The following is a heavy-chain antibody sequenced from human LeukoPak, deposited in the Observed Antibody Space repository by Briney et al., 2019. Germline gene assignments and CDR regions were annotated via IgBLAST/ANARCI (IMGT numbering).Heavy chain of an antibody. Sequence: ASVKVSCKASGYTFTSYDMNWVRQATGQGLEWMGWMNPNSGNTGYAQKFQGRVTMTRNTSISTAYMELSSLRSEDTAVYYCARGQRVEMATIQPWGQGTLVTVSS. CDR3: ARGQRVEMATIQP. D-gene: IGHD5-24*01. V-gene: IGHV1-8*01. J-gene: IGHJ5*02. CDR1: GYTFTSYD. CDR2: MNPNSGNT.